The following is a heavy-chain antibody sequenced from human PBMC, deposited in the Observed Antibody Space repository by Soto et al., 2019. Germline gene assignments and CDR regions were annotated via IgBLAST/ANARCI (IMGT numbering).Heavy chain of an antibody. CDR1: GFTFSSYG. D-gene: IGHD6-13*01. V-gene: IGHV3-30*18. J-gene: IGHJ4*02. CDR3: AKGGSNWYWFDN. CDR2: ISYDGSNK. Sequence: QVQLVESGGGVVQPGRSLRLSCAASGFTFSSYGMHWVRQAPGKGLEWVTGISYDGSNKYYADSVKGRFTISRDNSKNTLYLQMNSLGGEDTAVYYCAKGGSNWYWFDNWGQGTLVTVSS.